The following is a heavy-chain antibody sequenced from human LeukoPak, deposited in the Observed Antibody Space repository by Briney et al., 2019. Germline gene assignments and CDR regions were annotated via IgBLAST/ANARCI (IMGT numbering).Heavy chain of an antibody. V-gene: IGHV3-66*01. J-gene: IGHJ6*02. CDR2: IYSGGST. CDR3: ARSRDGVHNPYYYYGMDV. D-gene: IGHD5-24*01. Sequence: GGSLRLSCAASGFTVSSNYMSWVRQAPGKGLEWVSVIYSGGSTYYADSVKGRFTISRDNSKNTLYLQMNSLRAEDTAVYYCARSRDGVHNPYYYYGMDVWGQGTTVTVSS. CDR1: GFTVSSNY.